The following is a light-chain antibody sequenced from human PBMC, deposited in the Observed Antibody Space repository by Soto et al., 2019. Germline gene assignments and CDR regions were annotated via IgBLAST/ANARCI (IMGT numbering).Light chain of an antibody. CDR3: LQYYNFSWA. CDR2: AAS. V-gene: IGKV1-6*01. CDR1: SVISNY. J-gene: IGKJ1*01. Sequence: ILLTQSPSFLSASVGDSVTITCPANSVISNYLAWYQQKPGKAPRPLIYAASSLHTGVPYRFSGSGSGTHFTLTISSLEPDDFARYFCLQYYNFSWAFGQGTKVDIK.